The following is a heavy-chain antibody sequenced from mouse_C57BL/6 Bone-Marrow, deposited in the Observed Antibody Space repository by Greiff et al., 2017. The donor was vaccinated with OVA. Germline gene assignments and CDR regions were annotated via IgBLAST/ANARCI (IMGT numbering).Heavy chain of an antibody. V-gene: IGHV2-2*01. CDR1: GFSLTSYG. CDR2: IWTGGST. CDR3: ARMGYYGSAWFAN. D-gene: IGHD1-1*01. Sequence: QVQLKQSGPGLVQPSQSLSITCTVSGFSLTSYGVHWVRQSPGKGLEWLGEIWTGGSTDYNAAFIPRLSISKDNSKSQVFFKMNSLQADDTAIYDYARMGYYGSAWFANGGQGTVVTVSA. J-gene: IGHJ3*01.